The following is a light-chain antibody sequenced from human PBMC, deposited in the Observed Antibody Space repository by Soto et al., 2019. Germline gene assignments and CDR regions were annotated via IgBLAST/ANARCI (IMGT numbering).Light chain of an antibody. V-gene: IGLV2-14*01. CDR3: SSYTASTAYL. J-gene: IGLJ1*01. Sequence: QSVLTQPASVSGSPGQSITISCTGTSSDVGGRQYVSWYQQHPGKAPKLMIYEVSNRPSGVSNRFSASKSGNTASLTISGLQAEDEADYYCSSYTASTAYLFGTGTKVTVL. CDR2: EVS. CDR1: SSDVGGRQY.